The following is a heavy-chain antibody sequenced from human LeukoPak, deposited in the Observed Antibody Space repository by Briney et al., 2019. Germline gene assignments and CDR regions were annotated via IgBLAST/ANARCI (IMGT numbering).Heavy chain of an antibody. CDR3: ARVSEDSSGYYYFDY. D-gene: IGHD3-22*01. CDR2: ISPDGSQT. V-gene: IGHV3-74*01. CDR1: GFSLSNYW. Sequence: GGSLRVSCAASGFSLSNYWMHWVRQAPGKGLMWVSQISPDGSQTFYADSVKGRFTISRDNAKNTLYLQMNSLRAEDTAVYYCARVSEDSSGYYYFDYWGQGTLVTVSS. J-gene: IGHJ4*02.